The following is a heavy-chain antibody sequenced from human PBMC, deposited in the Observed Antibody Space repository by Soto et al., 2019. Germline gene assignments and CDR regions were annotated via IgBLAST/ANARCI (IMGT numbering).Heavy chain of an antibody. Sequence: GGSLRLSCAASGFTFSSYAMSWVRQSPGQGLEWVSAISGSGGSTYYADSVKGRFTISRDNSKNTLYLQMNSLRAEDTAVYYCAKDTYYYDSSGYYSPSFDYWGQGTLVTVSS. CDR3: AKDTYYYDSSGYYSPSFDY. CDR2: ISGSGGST. V-gene: IGHV3-23*01. D-gene: IGHD3-22*01. J-gene: IGHJ4*02. CDR1: GFTFSSYA.